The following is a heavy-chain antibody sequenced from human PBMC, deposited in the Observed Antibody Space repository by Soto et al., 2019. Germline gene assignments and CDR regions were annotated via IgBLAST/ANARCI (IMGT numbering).Heavy chain of an antibody. Sequence: GGSLRLSCAGSGFTFSSYAMHWVHQAPGKGLEWVSAISDSGGSTHYADSVKGRFTISRDNSRNTLYLQMNCLRAEDTAIYYCAKDFPLGDVWGQGTTVTVSS. CDR2: ISDSGGST. J-gene: IGHJ6*02. CDR3: AKDFPLGDV. V-gene: IGHV3-23*01. CDR1: GFTFSSYA.